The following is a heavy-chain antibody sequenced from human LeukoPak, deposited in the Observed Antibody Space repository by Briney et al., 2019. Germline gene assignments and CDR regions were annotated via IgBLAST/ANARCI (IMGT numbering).Heavy chain of an antibody. CDR1: GFTVSSNY. J-gene: IGHJ4*02. V-gene: IGHV3-66*01. D-gene: IGHD1-1*01. CDR3: ARELWTTHSDY. Sequence: PGGSLRLSCAASGFTVSSNYMSWVRQAPGKGLEWVSVIYSGGSTYYADSVKGRFTISRDNSKNTLYLQTNSLRAEDTAVYYCARELWTTHSDYWGQGTLVTVSS. CDR2: IYSGGST.